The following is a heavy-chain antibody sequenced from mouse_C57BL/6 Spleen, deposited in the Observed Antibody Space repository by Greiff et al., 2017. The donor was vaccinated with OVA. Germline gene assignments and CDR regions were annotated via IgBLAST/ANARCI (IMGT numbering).Heavy chain of an antibody. D-gene: IGHD1-1*01. J-gene: IGHJ1*03. V-gene: IGHV1-64*01. Sequence: VQLQQPGAELVKPGASVKLSCKASGYTFTSYWMHWVKQRPGQGLEWIGMIHPNSGSTNYNEKFKSKATLTVDKSSSTAYMQLSSLTSEDSAVYYGARGGNYGSSYGYFDVWGTGTTVTVSS. CDR2: IHPNSGST. CDR3: ARGGNYGSSYGYFDV. CDR1: GYTFTSYW.